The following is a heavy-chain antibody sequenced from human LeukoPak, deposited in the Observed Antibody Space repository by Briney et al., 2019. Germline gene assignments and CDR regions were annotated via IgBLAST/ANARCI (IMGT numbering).Heavy chain of an antibody. D-gene: IGHD1-26*01. V-gene: IGHV4-59*01. CDR2: IYYSGST. J-gene: IGHJ3*02. Sequence: PAETLSLTCTVSGASISSYYWSWIRQPPGKGLEWIGYIYYSGSTNYNPSLKSRVTISVDTSKNQFSLKLSSVTAADTAVYYCARAGRDAFDIWGQGTMVTVSS. CDR3: ARAGRDAFDI. CDR1: GASISSYY.